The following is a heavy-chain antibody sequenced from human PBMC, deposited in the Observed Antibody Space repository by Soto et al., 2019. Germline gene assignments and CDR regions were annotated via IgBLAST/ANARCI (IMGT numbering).Heavy chain of an antibody. D-gene: IGHD6-13*01. Sequence: SETLSLTCAVYGGSFSGYYWSWIRQPPGKGLEWIGEINHSGSTNYNPSLKSRVTISVDTSKNQFSLKLSSVTAADTAVYYCASSIAAAGGMDVWGQGTTVTVYS. V-gene: IGHV4-34*01. J-gene: IGHJ6*02. CDR2: INHSGST. CDR3: ASSIAAAGGMDV. CDR1: GGSFSGYY.